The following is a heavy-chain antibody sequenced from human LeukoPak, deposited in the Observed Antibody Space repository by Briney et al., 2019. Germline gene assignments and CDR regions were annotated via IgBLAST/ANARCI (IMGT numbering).Heavy chain of an antibody. Sequence: SETLSLTCAVSGQSITRNYYWGWIRQTPGKRAEWIGSIYHGGSTYLNPSLKSRVTISINKSQTHFSLNLTSVTAADTAIYYCARDLGCSGGACYADAFDIWGQGTMVTVSS. J-gene: IGHJ3*02. V-gene: IGHV4-38-2*02. D-gene: IGHD2-15*01. CDR2: IYHGGST. CDR3: ARDLGCSGGACYADAFDI. CDR1: GQSITRNYY.